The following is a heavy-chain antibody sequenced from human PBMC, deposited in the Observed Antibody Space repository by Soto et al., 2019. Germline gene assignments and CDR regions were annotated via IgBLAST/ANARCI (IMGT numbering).Heavy chain of an antibody. Sequence: GGPLRPPCPASGFPFDDYAMHWVRQAPGKGLEWVSGISWNSVSIGYADSVKGRFTISRNNAKNSLYLQMNSLRAEDTALYYCAKEGSGWHGGDYYYYYYMDVWGKGTTVTVSS. CDR2: ISWNSVSI. D-gene: IGHD6-19*01. CDR3: AKEGSGWHGGDYYYYYYMDV. V-gene: IGHV3-9*01. CDR1: GFPFDDYA. J-gene: IGHJ6*03.